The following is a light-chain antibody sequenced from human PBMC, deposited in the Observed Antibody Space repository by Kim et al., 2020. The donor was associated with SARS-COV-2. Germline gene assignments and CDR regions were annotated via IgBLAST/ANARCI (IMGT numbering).Light chain of an antibody. Sequence: VALGQTATITCGGKGIGSKNVHWYQQKPGQAPVLVIYRDTTRPSGTPERFSGSNSGNTATLTISRAQAGDEGDYYCQVWATSAGVFGGGTQLTVL. CDR3: QVWATSAGV. CDR1: GIGSKN. V-gene: IGLV3-9*01. CDR2: RDT. J-gene: IGLJ3*02.